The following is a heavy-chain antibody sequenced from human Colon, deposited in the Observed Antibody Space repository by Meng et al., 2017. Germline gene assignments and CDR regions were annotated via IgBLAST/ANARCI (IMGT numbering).Heavy chain of an antibody. CDR2: ARIDYANT. D-gene: IGHD3-16*01. Sequence: QVQLPASGPGLARPSETLSLSSAFAGASVRSPDHQWGWVRQPPGKGLEWIGYARIDYANTNYNPSLKSRVNVSLDTSKNQFSLNVRSVTAADTAVYYCARDYWGSLVFWGQGILVTVSS. V-gene: IGHV4-61*08. CDR3: ARDYWGSLVF. CDR1: GASVRSPDHQ. J-gene: IGHJ4*02.